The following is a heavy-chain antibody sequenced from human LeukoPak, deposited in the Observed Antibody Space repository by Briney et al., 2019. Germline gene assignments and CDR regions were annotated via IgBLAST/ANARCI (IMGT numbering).Heavy chain of an antibody. CDR2: ISGSGGST. J-gene: IGHJ4*02. D-gene: IGHD3-10*01. Sequence: PGGSMRLSCAASGFTLSSYAMSWVRQAPGKGLEWVSAISGSGGSTYYADSVKGRFTISRDNSKNTLYLQMNSLRAEDTAVYYCAKDSGYYGSGRPCYFDYWGQGTLVTVSS. CDR3: AKDSGYYGSGRPCYFDY. CDR1: GFTLSSYA. V-gene: IGHV3-23*01.